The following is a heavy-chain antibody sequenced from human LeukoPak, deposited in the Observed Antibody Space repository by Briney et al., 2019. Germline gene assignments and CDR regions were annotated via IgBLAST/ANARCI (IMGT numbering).Heavy chain of an antibody. CDR3: ARGSGPRITMVRGVIKAWFDP. J-gene: IGHJ5*02. Sequence: SETLSLTCAVYGGSFSGYYWSWIRQPPGKGLEWIGEINHSGSTNYNPSLKSRVTISVDTSKNQLSLKLSSVTAADTAVYYCARGSGPRITMVRGVIKAWFDPWGQGTLVTVSS. V-gene: IGHV4-34*01. CDR1: GGSFSGYY. CDR2: INHSGST. D-gene: IGHD3-10*01.